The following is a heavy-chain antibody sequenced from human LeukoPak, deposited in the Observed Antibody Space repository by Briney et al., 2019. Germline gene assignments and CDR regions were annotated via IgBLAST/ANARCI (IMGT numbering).Heavy chain of an antibody. J-gene: IGHJ4*02. D-gene: IGHD1-26*01. Sequence: GGSLRLSCAASGFTFSNYAMNWVRQTPGKGLEWVSYISSSGDAIYYADSVQGRFTISRDNARDSLFLQMNSLRAEDTAVYYCARGGWSDYIWGVLDYWGQGTLVTVSS. CDR3: ARGGWSDYIWGVLDY. V-gene: IGHV3-48*03. CDR1: GFTFSNYA. CDR2: ISSSGDAI.